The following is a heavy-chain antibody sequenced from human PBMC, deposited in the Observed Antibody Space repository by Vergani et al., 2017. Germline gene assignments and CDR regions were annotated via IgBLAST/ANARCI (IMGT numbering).Heavy chain of an antibody. V-gene: IGHV3-23*01. CDR2: ISGTGDRT. CDR1: GFTLSNYA. J-gene: IGHJ6*02. D-gene: IGHD3/OR15-3a*01. Sequence: EVQLLESGGGLVQPGGSLRLSCAGSGFTLSNYAMSWVRQGPGKGLEWVSGISGTGDRTNYVDSVKGRFIISRDNSKNTLYLQMNSLRGEDTAVYYCAKRTGDYYSHGMDVWGQGTTVTVSS. CDR3: AKRTGDYYSHGMDV.